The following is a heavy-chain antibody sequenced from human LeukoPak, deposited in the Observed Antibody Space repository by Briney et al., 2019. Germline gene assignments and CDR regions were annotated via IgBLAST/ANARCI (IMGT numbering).Heavy chain of an antibody. J-gene: IGHJ4*02. Sequence: AGGSLRLSCAASGFTFSDYGKHWVRQAPGKGLEWVSLISGNGDSTYYGDSVKGRFSISRDNIKNSLYLQMNSLRTEDTALYYCTKDIAAGTAGFSFLYWRQGTLVTVSS. CDR3: TKDIAAGTAGFSFLY. CDR2: ISGNGDST. D-gene: IGHD2-21*02. V-gene: IGHV3-43*02. CDR1: GFTFSDYG.